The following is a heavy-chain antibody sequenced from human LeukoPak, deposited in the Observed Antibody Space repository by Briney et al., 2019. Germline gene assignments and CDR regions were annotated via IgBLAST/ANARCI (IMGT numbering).Heavy chain of an antibody. CDR3: ARVDIVGASGAFDI. D-gene: IGHD1-26*01. CDR1: GFTFSSYS. CDR2: ISSSSSYI. Sequence: PGGSLRLSCAASGFTFSSYSMNWVRQAPGKGLEWVSSISSSSSYIYYADSVKGRFTISRDNAKNSLYLQMNSLRAEDTAVYYCARVDIVGASGAFDIWGQGTMVTVSS. V-gene: IGHV3-21*01. J-gene: IGHJ3*02.